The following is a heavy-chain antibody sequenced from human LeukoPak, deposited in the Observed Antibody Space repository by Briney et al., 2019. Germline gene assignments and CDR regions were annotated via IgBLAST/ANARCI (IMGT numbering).Heavy chain of an antibody. V-gene: IGHV1-8*01. CDR1: GYTFTSYD. Sequence: GSVKVSCKASGYTFTSYDINWVRQATGQGLEWMGWMNPNRGNTGYAQKFQGRVTMTRNTSISTAYMELSSLRSEDTAVYYCASTLGYCSGGSCSDYWGQGTLVTVSS. CDR3: ASTLGYCSGGSCSDY. D-gene: IGHD2-15*01. J-gene: IGHJ4*02. CDR2: MNPNRGNT.